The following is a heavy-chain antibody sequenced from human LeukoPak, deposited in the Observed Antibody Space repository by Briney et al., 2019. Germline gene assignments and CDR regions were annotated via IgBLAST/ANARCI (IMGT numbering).Heavy chain of an antibody. Sequence: GGSLRLSCAASGFTFSTYEMNWVRQGPGKGREWVLYTSSSGSTIYYADSVKGRFTISRDNAKNSLYLQMNSLRAEDTAVYYCASSIPQKYYYYYMDVWGKGTTVTVSS. CDR3: ASSIPQKYYYYYMDV. D-gene: IGHD2/OR15-2a*01. V-gene: IGHV3-48*03. CDR1: GFTFSTYE. CDR2: TSSSGSTI. J-gene: IGHJ6*03.